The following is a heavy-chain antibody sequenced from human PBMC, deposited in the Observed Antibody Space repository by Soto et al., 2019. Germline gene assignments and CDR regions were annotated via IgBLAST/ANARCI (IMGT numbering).Heavy chain of an antibody. J-gene: IGHJ6*02. Sequence: GGSLRLSCAASGFTFSSYSMNWVRQAPWKGLEWVSSISSSSSYIYYADSVKGRFTISRDNAKNSLYLQMNSLRAEDTAVYYCARDRVDTAMVYAYYYYYYGMDVCGQGTTVTVSS. V-gene: IGHV3-21*01. D-gene: IGHD5-18*01. CDR3: ARDRVDTAMVYAYYYYYYGMDV. CDR1: GFTFSSYS. CDR2: ISSSSSYI.